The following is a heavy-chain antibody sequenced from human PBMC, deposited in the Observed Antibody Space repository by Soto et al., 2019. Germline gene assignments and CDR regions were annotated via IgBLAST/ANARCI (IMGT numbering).Heavy chain of an antibody. V-gene: IGHV3-23*01. Sequence: GGSLRLSCAASGFIFSSYAMSWVRQAPGKGLEWVSTVSDTGGNTYYVDYVKGRFTISRDNSKNTLYLQMSSLRAEDTAVYYCAKEARTTDYWGQGTLVTVSS. CDR2: VSDTGGNT. J-gene: IGHJ4*02. CDR3: AKEARTTDY. CDR1: GFIFSSYA. D-gene: IGHD6-6*01.